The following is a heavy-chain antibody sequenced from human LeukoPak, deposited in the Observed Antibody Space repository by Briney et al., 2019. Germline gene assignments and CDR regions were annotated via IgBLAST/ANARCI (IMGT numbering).Heavy chain of an antibody. CDR3: ATYSSSNAREFQY. D-gene: IGHD2-2*01. J-gene: IGHJ1*01. V-gene: IGHV3-7*01. Sequence: GGSLRLSCAASGFTFSNYWMSWVRQAPGKGLEWVANIEQDGSEKYYVDSVRGRFTISRDNAKISLYLQMNSLRAEDTAVYYCATYSSSNAREFQYWGQGTLVTVSS. CDR2: IEQDGSEK. CDR1: GFTFSNYW.